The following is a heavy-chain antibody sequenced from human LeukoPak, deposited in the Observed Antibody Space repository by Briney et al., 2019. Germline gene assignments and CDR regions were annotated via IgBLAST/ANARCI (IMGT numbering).Heavy chain of an antibody. CDR1: GFTFSSYS. CDR2: ISTSSSYI. V-gene: IGHV3-21*01. Sequence: PGGSLRLSCAASGFTFSSYSMNWVRQAPGKGLEWVSSISTSSSYIYYADSVKGRFTISRDNAKNSLYLQMNSLRAKDTAVYYCARVDGYDFPLDYWGQGTLVTVSS. CDR3: ARVDGYDFPLDY. D-gene: IGHD5-12*01. J-gene: IGHJ4*02.